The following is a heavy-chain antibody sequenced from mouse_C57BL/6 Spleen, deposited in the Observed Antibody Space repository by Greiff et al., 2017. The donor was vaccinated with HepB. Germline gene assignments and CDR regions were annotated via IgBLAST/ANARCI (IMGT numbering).Heavy chain of an antibody. D-gene: IGHD1-1*01. V-gene: IGHV1-55*01. Sequence: VKLQQPGAELVKPGASVKMSCKASGYTFTSYWITWVKQRPGQGLEWIGDIYPGSGSTNYNEKFKSKATLTVDTSSSTAYMQLSSLTSEDSAVYYCARRPFELLRFFAYWGQGTLVTVSA. CDR1: GYTFTSYW. CDR3: ARRPFELLRFFAY. J-gene: IGHJ3*01. CDR2: IYPGSGST.